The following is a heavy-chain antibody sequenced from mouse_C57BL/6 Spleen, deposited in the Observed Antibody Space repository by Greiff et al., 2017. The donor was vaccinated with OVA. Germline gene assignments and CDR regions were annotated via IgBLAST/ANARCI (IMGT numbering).Heavy chain of an antibody. V-gene: IGHV10-1*01. J-gene: IGHJ3*01. D-gene: IGHD1-1*01. CDR1: GCSFNTYA. CDR2: IRSKRNNYAT. Sequence: EVKLMESGGGLVQPKGSLKLSCAASGCSFNTYAMNWVRQAPGKGLEWVARIRSKRNNYATYYADSVKDRFTISRDDSESMLYLQMNNLKTEDTAMYYCVGDYYGSSLAWFAYWGQGTLVTVSA. CDR3: VGDYYGSSLAWFAY.